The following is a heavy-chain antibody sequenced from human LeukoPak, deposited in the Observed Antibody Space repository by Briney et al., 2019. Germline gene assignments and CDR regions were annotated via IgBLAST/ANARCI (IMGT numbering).Heavy chain of an antibody. V-gene: IGHV1-69*04. Sequence: GSSVKVSCKASGGTFSSYTISWVRQPPGRGLEWMGRIIPILGIANYAQKFQGRVTITADKSTSTAYMELSSLRSEDTAVYYCARDSSSPLDYWGQGTLVTASS. J-gene: IGHJ4*02. CDR3: ARDSSSPLDY. D-gene: IGHD6-13*01. CDR1: GGTFSSYT. CDR2: IIPILGIA.